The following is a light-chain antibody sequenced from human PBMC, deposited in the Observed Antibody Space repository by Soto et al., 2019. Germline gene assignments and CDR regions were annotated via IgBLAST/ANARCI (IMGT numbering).Light chain of an antibody. Sequence: GTRADSGGHRAIQSKRASQSVSSNYLAWYQQKPGQAPRLLIYGASSRATGIPDRFSFSGYGTDFNLALRTLDPEYSAVYFCEQSGSSYPWTFRQGTKVDIK. CDR3: EQSGSSYPWT. CDR2: GAS. CDR1: QSVSSNY. V-gene: IGKV3-20*01. J-gene: IGKJ1*01.